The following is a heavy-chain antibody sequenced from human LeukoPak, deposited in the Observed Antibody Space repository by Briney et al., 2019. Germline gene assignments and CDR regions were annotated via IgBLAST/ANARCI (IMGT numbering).Heavy chain of an antibody. J-gene: IGHJ4*02. Sequence: GGSLRLSCAASGFTFSSYGMHWVRQAPGKGLEWVAVISYDGSNKYYADSVKGRFTISRDNSKNTLYLQMNSLRAEDTAVYYCAKDYRHFWLEYYFDYWGQGTLVTVSS. CDR1: GFTFSSYG. D-gene: IGHD3-3*02. V-gene: IGHV3-30*18. CDR2: ISYDGSNK. CDR3: AKDYRHFWLEYYFDY.